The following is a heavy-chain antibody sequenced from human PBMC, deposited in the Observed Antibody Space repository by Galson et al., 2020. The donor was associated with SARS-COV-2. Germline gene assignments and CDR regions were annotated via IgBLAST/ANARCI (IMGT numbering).Heavy chain of an antibody. D-gene: IGHD3-10*01. CDR2: INHSGST. Sequence: SETLSLTCAVYGGSFSGYYWSWIRQPPGKGLEWIGEINHSGSTNYNPSLKSRVTISVDTSKNQFSLKLSSVTAADTAVYYCARAGRNRGVIIAGRRFDYWGQGTLVTVSS. CDR3: ARAGRNRGVIIAGRRFDY. J-gene: IGHJ4*02. V-gene: IGHV4-34*01. CDR1: GGSFSGYY.